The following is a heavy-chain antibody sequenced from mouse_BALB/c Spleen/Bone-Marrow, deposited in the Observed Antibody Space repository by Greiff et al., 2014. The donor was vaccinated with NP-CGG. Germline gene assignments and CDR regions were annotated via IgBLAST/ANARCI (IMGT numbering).Heavy chain of an antibody. Sequence: EVMLVESGGGLVQPGGSLKLSCAASGFDFSRYWMTWVRQAPGKGLEWIGEINPDSSAINYTPSLKDKFIISRDNAKNTLYLQMSKVRSEDTALYDCAGNGYYGWIAYWGQGTLVTVSA. D-gene: IGHD1-1*01. CDR2: INPDSSAI. V-gene: IGHV4-1*02. CDR3: AGNGYYGWIAY. J-gene: IGHJ3*01. CDR1: GFDFSRYW.